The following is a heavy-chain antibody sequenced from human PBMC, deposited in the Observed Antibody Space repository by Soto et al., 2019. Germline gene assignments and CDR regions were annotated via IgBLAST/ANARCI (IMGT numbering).Heavy chain of an antibody. D-gene: IGHD1-1*01. CDR3: ARVHLTGPIAS. Sequence: PSETLSLTCTVSGGSISSSSHHWAWIRQPPGKGLEWIGSIYYSGNTYHNPSLKSRVTISVDTAKNQFSLKLSSVTAADTAVYYCARVHLTGPIASWGQGTLVTVSS. V-gene: IGHV4-39*01. CDR2: IYYSGNT. J-gene: IGHJ4*02. CDR1: GGSISSSSHH.